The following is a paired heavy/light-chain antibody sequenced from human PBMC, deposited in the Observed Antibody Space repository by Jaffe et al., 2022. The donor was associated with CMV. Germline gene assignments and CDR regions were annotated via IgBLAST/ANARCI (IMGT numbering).Light chain of an antibody. CDR1: QGISNY. V-gene: IGKV1-16*02. CDR3: QQYNSDPLT. J-gene: IGKJ3*01. CDR2: AAS. Sequence: DIQMTQSPSSLSASVGDRVTITCRASQGISNYLAWFQQKPGKAPKSLIYAASSLQSGVPSKFSGSGSGTDFTLTISSLQPEDFATYYCQQYNSDPLTFGPGTKVDIK.
Heavy chain of an antibody. V-gene: IGHV3-23*04. CDR2: ISGSGDST. CDR1: GFTLRNYA. Sequence: EVQLVESGGGLVQPGGSLRLSCAASGFTLRNYAMSWVRQAPGKGLEWVSAISGSGDSTYYADSVKGRFTISRDNSKNTLYLQMNSLRAEDTAVYYCAKHRGSYNSVFDYWGQGTLVTVSS. D-gene: IGHD1-26*01. CDR3: AKHRGSYNSVFDY. J-gene: IGHJ4*02.